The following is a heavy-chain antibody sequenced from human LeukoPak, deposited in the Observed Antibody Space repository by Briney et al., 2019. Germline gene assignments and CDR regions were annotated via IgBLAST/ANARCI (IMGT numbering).Heavy chain of an antibody. CDR1: GFTFRDYA. Sequence: GGSLRLSCAASGFTFRDYAMHWVRQAPGKGLEWVAVISFDGSDKYYADSVRGRFTISRDNSKDTLDLQVNTLTAEDTAVYYCARGFDYWGQGTLVTVSS. J-gene: IGHJ4*02. CDR2: ISFDGSDK. CDR3: ARGFDY. V-gene: IGHV3-30*04.